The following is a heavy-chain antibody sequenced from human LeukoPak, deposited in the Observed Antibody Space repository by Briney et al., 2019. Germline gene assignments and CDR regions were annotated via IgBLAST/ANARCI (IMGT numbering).Heavy chain of an antibody. J-gene: IGHJ4*02. V-gene: IGHV3-7*01. Sequence: GGSLRLSCAASGFTFSGYWMSWVRQAPGKGLEWVANIKQDGSEKYYVDSVKGRFTISRDNAKNSLYLQMNSLRAEDTAVYYCARGYIVVAYYFDYWGQGTLVTVSS. CDR3: ARGYIVVAYYFDY. D-gene: IGHD2-15*01. CDR1: GFTFSGYW. CDR2: IKQDGSEK.